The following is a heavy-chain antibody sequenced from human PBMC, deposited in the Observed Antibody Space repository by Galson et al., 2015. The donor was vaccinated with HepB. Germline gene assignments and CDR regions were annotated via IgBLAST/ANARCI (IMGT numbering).Heavy chain of an antibody. D-gene: IGHD5-18*01. Sequence: LRLSCAASGFTFSSYGMHWVRQAPGKGLEWVAVISYDGSNKYYADSVKGRFTISRDNSKNTLYLQMNSLRAEDTAVYYCAKDEDTAMETHFDYWGQGTLVTVSS. CDR3: AKDEDTAMETHFDY. CDR2: ISYDGSNK. J-gene: IGHJ4*02. V-gene: IGHV3-30*18. CDR1: GFTFSSYG.